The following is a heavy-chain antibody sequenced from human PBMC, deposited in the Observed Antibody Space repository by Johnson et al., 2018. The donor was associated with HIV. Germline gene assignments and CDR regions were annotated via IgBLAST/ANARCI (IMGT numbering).Heavy chain of an antibody. J-gene: IGHJ3*02. CDR3: AKEEGWDSREGAFDI. D-gene: IGHD6-13*01. CDR2: ISGSGGST. CDR1: GFTFSSYA. V-gene: IGHV3-23*04. Sequence: VQLVESGGGLVQPGRSLRLSCVASGFTFSSYAMSWVRQAPGKGLEWVSAISGSGGSTYYADPVKGRFTISRDNSTNTLYRQMNSLRAEDTAVYYCAKEEGWDSREGAFDIWGQGTMVTVSS.